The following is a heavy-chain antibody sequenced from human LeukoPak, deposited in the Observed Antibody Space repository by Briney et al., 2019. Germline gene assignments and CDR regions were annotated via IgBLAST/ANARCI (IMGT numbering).Heavy chain of an antibody. CDR3: ARELYYDSSGFGAFDI. J-gene: IGHJ3*02. D-gene: IGHD3-22*01. V-gene: IGHV4-61*01. CDR2: IYYSGST. CDR1: GGSVSSGSYY. Sequence: SETLSLTCTVSGGSVSSGSYYWRWIRQPPGKGLEWIGYIYYSGSTNYNPSLKSRVTISVDTSKNQFSLKLSSVTAADTAVYYCARELYYDSSGFGAFDIWGQGTMVTVSS.